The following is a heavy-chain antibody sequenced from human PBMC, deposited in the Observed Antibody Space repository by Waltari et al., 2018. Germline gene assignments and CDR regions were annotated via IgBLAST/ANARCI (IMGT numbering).Heavy chain of an antibody. Sequence: EIQLVESGGDLVQPGGVPAPHLFTFCFPFPHCWMARVRQVPGKGLQWLAHIKHDGREKYHVDSVKGRFTISRDNARNSLYLEMDRLRVEDTGVYYCAREGLTEEAAYWGQGTLVTVSS. V-gene: IGHV3-7*01. CDR2: IKHDGREK. J-gene: IGHJ4*02. CDR3: AREGLTEEAAY. CDR1: FPFPHCW. D-gene: IGHD4-4*01.